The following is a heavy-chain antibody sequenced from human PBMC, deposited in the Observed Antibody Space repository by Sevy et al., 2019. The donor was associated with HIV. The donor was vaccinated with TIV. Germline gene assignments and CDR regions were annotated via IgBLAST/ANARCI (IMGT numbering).Heavy chain of an antibody. J-gene: IGHJ4*02. D-gene: IGHD3-10*01. Sequence: ASVKVSCKASGYTFTSYDINWVRQATGQGLEWMGWMNPNSGNTGYAQKFQGRVTMTRNTSISTAYMELSSLRSEDTAVYYCARGRGYYYGSGSYPGDWGQGTLVTVSS. CDR1: GYTFTSYD. CDR2: MNPNSGNT. CDR3: ARGRGYYYGSGSYPGD. V-gene: IGHV1-8*01.